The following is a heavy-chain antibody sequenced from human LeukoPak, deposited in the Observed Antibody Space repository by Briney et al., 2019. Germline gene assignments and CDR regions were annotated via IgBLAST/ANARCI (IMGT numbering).Heavy chain of an antibody. CDR3: ARHYPQVFAAFDI. Sequence: SETLSLTCAVYGGSFNGYYWSWIRHPPGKGLEGIGEINHSGSTNYNPSLKSRVTISVDTSKNQFSLKLSSETAADTAVYYCARHYPQVFAAFDIWGQGTMVTVSS. CDR1: GGSFNGYY. CDR2: INHSGST. D-gene: IGHD3-10*01. V-gene: IGHV4-34*01. J-gene: IGHJ3*02.